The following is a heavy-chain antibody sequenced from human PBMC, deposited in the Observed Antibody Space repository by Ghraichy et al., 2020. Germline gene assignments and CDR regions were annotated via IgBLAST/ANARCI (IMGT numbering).Heavy chain of an antibody. CDR1: GDSVSSNSYA. CDR3: ARDWGSAWPFDP. J-gene: IGHJ5*02. D-gene: IGHD6-19*01. Sequence: SQTLLLTCAISGDSVSSNSYAWNWIRLSPSRGLEWLGRTYYRSKWYNDYAVSVKGRITINPDTSKNQFSLELNSVTPEDTAVYYCARDWGSAWPFDPWGQGILVTVSS. CDR2: TYYRSKWYN. V-gene: IGHV6-1*01.